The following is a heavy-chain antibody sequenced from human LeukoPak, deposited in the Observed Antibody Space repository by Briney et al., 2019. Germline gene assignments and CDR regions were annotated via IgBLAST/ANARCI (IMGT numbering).Heavy chain of an antibody. J-gene: IGHJ3*02. Sequence: PSETLSLTCTVXGGXXXXSNYYXXXXXQPPXKGLEWIATIYYXXTTYYNPSLKSRVTTSLDTSKNQFSLKMSSVTAADTAVYYCARLGWGDAFDIWGQGTMITVSS. CDR3: ARLGWGDAFDI. CDR1: GGXXXXSNYY. V-gene: IGHV4-39*01. D-gene: IGHD1-26*01. CDR2: IYYXXTT.